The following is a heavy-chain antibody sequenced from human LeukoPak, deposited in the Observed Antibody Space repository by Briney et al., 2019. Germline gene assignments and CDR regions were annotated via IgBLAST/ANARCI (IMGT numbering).Heavy chain of an antibody. Sequence: GRSLRLSCAASGFTFDDYAMHWVRQAPGKGLEWVSGISWNSGSIGYADSVKGRFTISRDNAKNSLYLQMNSLRAEDMALFYCAKDMNYYDGSGYDYWGQGTLVTVSS. CDR3: AKDMNYYDGSGYDY. D-gene: IGHD3-22*01. CDR1: GFTFDDYA. CDR2: ISWNSGSI. J-gene: IGHJ4*02. V-gene: IGHV3-9*03.